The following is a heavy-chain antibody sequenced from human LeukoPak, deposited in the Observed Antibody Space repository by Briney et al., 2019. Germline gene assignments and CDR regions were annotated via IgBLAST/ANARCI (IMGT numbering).Heavy chain of an antibody. J-gene: IGHJ4*02. CDR1: GFTFDDYA. CDR3: AKDGLRLRLGELSTPFDY. D-gene: IGHD3-16*02. Sequence: GRSLRLSCAASGFTFDDYAMHWVRQAPGKGLEWVSGISWNSGSIGYADSVKGRFTISRDNAKNSLYLQMNSLRAEDTALYYCAKDGLRLRLGELSTPFDYWGQGTLVTVSS. V-gene: IGHV3-9*01. CDR2: ISWNSGSI.